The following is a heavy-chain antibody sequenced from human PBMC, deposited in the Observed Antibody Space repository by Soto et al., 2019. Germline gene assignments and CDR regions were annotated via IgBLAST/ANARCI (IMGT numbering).Heavy chain of an antibody. V-gene: IGHV1-69*12. CDR1: GGTFSSYA. Sequence: QVQLVQSGAEVKKPGSSVKVSCKASGGTFSSYAISWVRQAPGQGLEWMGGIIPLFGTANYAQKFQGRVTLTADESTSTADMELSSLRSEDTAVYYCARHVPAAGYYYGMDVWGQGTTVTVSS. J-gene: IGHJ6*02. CDR2: IIPLFGTA. CDR3: ARHVPAAGYYYGMDV. D-gene: IGHD2-2*01.